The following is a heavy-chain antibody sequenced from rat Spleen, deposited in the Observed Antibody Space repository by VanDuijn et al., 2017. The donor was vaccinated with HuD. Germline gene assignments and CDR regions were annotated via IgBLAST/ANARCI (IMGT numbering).Heavy chain of an antibody. D-gene: IGHD1-12*02. CDR2: INSGGDNT. CDR1: GFTYSNYV. J-gene: IGHJ2*01. Sequence: EVQLVESGGGLVQPGRSLKLSCAASGFTYSNYVMAWVSQAPTRGLDWVASINSGGDNTYYRDSVKGRFTISRDNAKSTLYLQLDSLRSEETATYYCTTDTFYDGTYYPGGFDYWGQGVMVTVSS. V-gene: IGHV5-27*01. CDR3: TTDTFYDGTYYPGGFDY.